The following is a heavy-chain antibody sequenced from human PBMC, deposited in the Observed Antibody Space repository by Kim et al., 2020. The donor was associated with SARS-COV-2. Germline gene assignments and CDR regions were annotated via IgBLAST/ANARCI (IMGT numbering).Heavy chain of an antibody. CDR3: ARDLGDYDFWSGFDY. D-gene: IGHD3-3*01. Sequence: KFKGRVTMTRDTSTSTVYMELSSLRSEDTAVYYCARDLGDYDFWSGFDYWGQGTLVTVSS. V-gene: IGHV1-46*01. J-gene: IGHJ4*02.